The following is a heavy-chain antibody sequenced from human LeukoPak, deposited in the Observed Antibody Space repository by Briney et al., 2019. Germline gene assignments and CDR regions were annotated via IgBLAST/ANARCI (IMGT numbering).Heavy chain of an antibody. CDR3: AREYSNELLPLGYFDY. Sequence: PGGSLRLSCAASGFTFSTYSMTWVRQGPGKGLEWVSYISSSSSYIYYADSVKGRFTISRDNAKNSLYLQMNSLRAEDTAVYYCAREYSNELLPLGYFDYWGQGTLVTVSS. J-gene: IGHJ4*02. CDR1: GFTFSTYS. CDR2: ISSSSSYI. V-gene: IGHV3-21*05. D-gene: IGHD4-11*01.